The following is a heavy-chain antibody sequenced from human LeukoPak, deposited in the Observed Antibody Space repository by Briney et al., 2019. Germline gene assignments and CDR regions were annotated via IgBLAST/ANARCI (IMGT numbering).Heavy chain of an antibody. CDR1: GYTFTSHY. Sequence: ASVKVSCKASGYTFTSHYMHWVRQAPGQGLEWMGIINPSGGSTSYAQKFQGRVTMTRDTSTSTVYMELSSLRSEDTAVYYCALLGELSHPLYGMDVWGQGTTVTVSS. CDR2: INPSGGST. J-gene: IGHJ6*02. D-gene: IGHD3-10*01. CDR3: ALLGELSHPLYGMDV. V-gene: IGHV1-46*01.